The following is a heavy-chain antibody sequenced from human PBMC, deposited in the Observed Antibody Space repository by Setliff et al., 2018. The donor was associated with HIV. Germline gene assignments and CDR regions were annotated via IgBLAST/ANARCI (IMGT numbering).Heavy chain of an antibody. CDR1: GVSTSSSSYY. Sequence: SETLSLTCIVSGVSTSSSSYYWGWIRQPPGKGLEWIGYISYSGSTYYNPSLKSRITISADTSKNHFSLRLTSVTAADTAVYYCARDLLGSSSLVDYWGQGTLVTVSS. CDR3: ARDLLGSSSLVDY. J-gene: IGHJ4*02. CDR2: ISYSGST. D-gene: IGHD6-6*01. V-gene: IGHV4-39*02.